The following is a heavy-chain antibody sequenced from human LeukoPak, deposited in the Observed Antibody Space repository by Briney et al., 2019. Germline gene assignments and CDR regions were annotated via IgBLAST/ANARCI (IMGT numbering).Heavy chain of an antibody. V-gene: IGHV1-24*01. CDR3: ASHSGSYPSDAFDI. J-gene: IGHJ3*02. Sequence: GASVKVSCKVSGYTLTELSMHWVRQAPGKGLEWMGGFDPEDGETIYAQKFQGRVTMTEDTSTDTAYMELSSLRSEDTAVYYCASHSGSYPSDAFDIWGQGTMVTVSS. CDR1: GYTLTELS. CDR2: FDPEDGET. D-gene: IGHD1-26*01.